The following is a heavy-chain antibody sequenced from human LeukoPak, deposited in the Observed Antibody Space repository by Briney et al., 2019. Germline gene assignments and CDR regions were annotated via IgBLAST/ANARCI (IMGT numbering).Heavy chain of an antibody. D-gene: IGHD6-13*01. J-gene: IGHJ4*02. V-gene: IGHV1-18*04. Sequence: ASVKVSCKPSGYTFTAYYLHWVRQAPGQGLEWMGWISAYNGNTNYAQKLQGRVTMTTDTSTSTAYMELRSLRSDDTAVYYCARSSSSWYPIDYWGQGALVTVSS. CDR3: ARSSSSWYPIDY. CDR2: ISAYNGNT. CDR1: GYTFTAYY.